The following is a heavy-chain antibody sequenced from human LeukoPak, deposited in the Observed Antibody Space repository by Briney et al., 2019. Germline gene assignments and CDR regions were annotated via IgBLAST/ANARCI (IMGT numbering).Heavy chain of an antibody. D-gene: IGHD1-26*01. Sequence: GGSLRLSCAASGFTLRSYAMSWVRQAAGKGLEWVASISGSGSTYYADSVKGRFTVSRDNAKNSVYLQMNSLRAEDTAVYYCARDAPYLVGATYFDYWGQGTLVTVSS. CDR3: ARDAPYLVGATYFDY. CDR1: GFTLRSYA. CDR2: ISGSGST. V-gene: IGHV3-69-1*02. J-gene: IGHJ4*02.